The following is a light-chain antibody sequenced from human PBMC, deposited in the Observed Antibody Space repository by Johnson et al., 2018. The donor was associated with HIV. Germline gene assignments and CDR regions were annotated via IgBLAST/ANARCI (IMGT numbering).Light chain of an antibody. J-gene: IGLJ1*01. CDR1: SSNIGNNY. Sequence: QSVLTQPPSVSAAPGQKVTISCSGSSSNIGNNYVSWYQQLPGTAPKLLIYDNNKRPSGIPDRFSGSKSGTSATLGITGLQTGDEADYYCGTWDSSLSDGYVVGTGNKVTGL. CDR3: GTWDSSLSDGYV. V-gene: IGLV1-51*01. CDR2: DNN.